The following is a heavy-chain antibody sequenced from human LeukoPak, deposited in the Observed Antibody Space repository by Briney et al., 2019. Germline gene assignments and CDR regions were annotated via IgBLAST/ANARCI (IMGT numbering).Heavy chain of an antibody. D-gene: IGHD1-26*01. CDR3: ATAGSYRFDY. V-gene: IGHV3-74*01. Sequence: GGSPRLSCVASGFTFSSYWMHWVRQAPGEGLVWVSRINPDGSITNYADSVKGRFTISRDNAKNTLHLQMNSLRGEDTAVYYCATAGSYRFDYWGQGTLVTVSS. CDR2: INPDGSIT. CDR1: GFTFSSYW. J-gene: IGHJ4*02.